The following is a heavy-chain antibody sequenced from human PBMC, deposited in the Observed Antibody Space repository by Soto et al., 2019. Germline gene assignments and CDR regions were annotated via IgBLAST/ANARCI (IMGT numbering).Heavy chain of an antibody. CDR2: IYYSGST. CDR1: GGSISSGDYY. CDR3: ARHESSGWYYFDY. V-gene: IGHV4-30-4*01. D-gene: IGHD6-19*01. Sequence: ASETLSLTCTVSGGSISSGDYYWSWIRQPPGKGLEWIGYIYYSGSTYYNPSLKSRVTISVDTSKNQFSLKLSSVTAADTAVYYCARHESSGWYYFDYWGQGTLVTVSS. J-gene: IGHJ4*02.